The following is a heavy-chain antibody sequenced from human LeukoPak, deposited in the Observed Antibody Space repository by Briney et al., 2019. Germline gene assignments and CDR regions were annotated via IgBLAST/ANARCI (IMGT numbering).Heavy chain of an antibody. J-gene: IGHJ4*02. CDR3: AKLSGTTHAFDY. D-gene: IGHD1-7*01. V-gene: IGHV3-9*01. CDR2: ISWNSGSI. Sequence: SLRLSCAASGFTFDDYAMHWVRQAPGKGLEWVSGISWNSGSIGYADSVKGRFTISRDNAKNSLYLQMNSLRAEDTALYYCAKLSGTTHAFDYWGQGTLVTVSS. CDR1: GFTFDDYA.